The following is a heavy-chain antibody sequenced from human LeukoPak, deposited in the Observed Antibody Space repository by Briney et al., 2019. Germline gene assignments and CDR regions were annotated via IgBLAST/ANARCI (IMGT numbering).Heavy chain of an antibody. Sequence: KPSETLSLTCTVSGGSISDYSWSWIRQPPGKGLEWIGNIYYSGSTNYNPSLKSRVTISVDTFKNQFSLKVNPVTAADTAVYYCARDRLAYPNWFDPWGQGTLVTVSS. CDR2: IYYSGST. J-gene: IGHJ5*02. D-gene: IGHD3-16*01. CDR3: ARDRLAYPNWFDP. CDR1: GGSISDYS. V-gene: IGHV4-59*12.